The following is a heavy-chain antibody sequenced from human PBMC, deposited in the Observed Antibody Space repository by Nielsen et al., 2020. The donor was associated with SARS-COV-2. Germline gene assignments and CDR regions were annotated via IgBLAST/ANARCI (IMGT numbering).Heavy chain of an antibody. CDR2: ISDSGGNT. CDR3: AKEGSCCGAEYFQH. CDR1: GFTFSSYA. Sequence: GESLKISCAASGFTFSSYAMSWVRQAPGKGLEWVSTISDSGGNTYYADSVKGRFTISRDNSKNTLYLQMNSLRAEDTALYYCAKEGSCCGAEYFQHWGQGTLVTVSS. V-gene: IGHV3-23*01. D-gene: IGHD2-2*01. J-gene: IGHJ1*01.